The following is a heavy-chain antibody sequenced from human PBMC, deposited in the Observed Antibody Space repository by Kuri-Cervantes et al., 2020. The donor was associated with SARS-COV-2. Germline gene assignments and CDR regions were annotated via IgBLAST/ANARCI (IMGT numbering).Heavy chain of an antibody. CDR3: ASWGRDMTTVTWVDY. J-gene: IGHJ4*02. Sequence: SVKVSCKASGGTFSSYAISWVRQAPGQGLEWMGGIIPIFGTANYAQKFQGRVTITADESTGTAYMELRSLRSDDTAVYYCASWGRDMTTVTWVDYWGQGTLVTVSS. CDR2: IIPIFGTA. V-gene: IGHV1-69*13. D-gene: IGHD4-17*01. CDR1: GGTFSSYA.